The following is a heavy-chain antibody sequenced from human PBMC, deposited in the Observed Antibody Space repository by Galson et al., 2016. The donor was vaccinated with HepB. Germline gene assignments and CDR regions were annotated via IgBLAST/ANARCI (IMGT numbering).Heavy chain of an antibody. V-gene: IGHV6-1*01. Sequence: CAISGDSVSSTSAGSSWVRQSPSRGLEWLGRTFYRSKWYYDYAISVRSRITINPDTSKNQFSLQLISVTPEDTAVYYCARGGLVRGAHGGSFDSWGQGTLVTVSS. D-gene: IGHD3-10*01. CDR2: TFYRSKWYY. CDR3: ARGGLVRGAHGGSFDS. J-gene: IGHJ4*01. CDR1: GDSVSSTSAG.